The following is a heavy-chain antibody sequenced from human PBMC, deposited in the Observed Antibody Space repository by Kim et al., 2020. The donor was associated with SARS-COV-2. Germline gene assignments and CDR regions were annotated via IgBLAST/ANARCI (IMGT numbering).Heavy chain of an antibody. J-gene: IGHJ3*02. D-gene: IGHD5-18*01. CDR1: GFTFSSHG. CDR3: AKEGSFGDTDHAFDI. Sequence: GGSLRLSCAASGFTFSSHGMHWVRQAPGKGLEWVAVIWYDGSNKYYVDSVKGRFTISRDNSKNTLFLQMNSLRAEDTAVYYCAKEGSFGDTDHAFDIWGQGTMVTVSS. V-gene: IGHV3-33*06. CDR2: IWYDGSNK.